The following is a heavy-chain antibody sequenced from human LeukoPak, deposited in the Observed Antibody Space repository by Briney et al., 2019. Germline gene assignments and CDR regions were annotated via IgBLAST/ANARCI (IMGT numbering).Heavy chain of an antibody. CDR2: IYHSGST. V-gene: IGHV4-38-2*02. CDR3: ARLPYYYDSSGRHGWFDP. CDR1: GYSITSGYY. Sequence: SETLSLTCTVSGYSITSGYYWGWIRQPPGKGLEWIGSIYHSGSTHYNPSLNSRVTMSVDTSKNQVSLKLSSVTAADTAVYYCARLPYYYDSSGRHGWFDPWGQGTLVTVSS. D-gene: IGHD3-22*01. J-gene: IGHJ5*02.